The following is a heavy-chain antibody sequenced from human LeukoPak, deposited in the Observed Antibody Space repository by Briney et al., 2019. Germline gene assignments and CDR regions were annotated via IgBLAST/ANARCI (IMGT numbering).Heavy chain of an antibody. Sequence: SVKVSCKASGFTFTSSVMQWVRQARGQRLEWIGWIVVGSGNANYAQKFQERVTITRDKSTSTAYMELSSLRSEDTAVYYCAAGIGSRPEYFHYWGQGTLVTVSS. CDR3: AAGIGSRPEYFHY. CDR1: GFTFTSSV. CDR2: IVVGSGNA. J-gene: IGHJ1*01. D-gene: IGHD1-26*01. V-gene: IGHV1-58*02.